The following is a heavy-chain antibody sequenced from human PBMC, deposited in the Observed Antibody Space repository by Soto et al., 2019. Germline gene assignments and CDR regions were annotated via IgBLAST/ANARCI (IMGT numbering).Heavy chain of an antibody. V-gene: IGHV4-34*01. CDR2: INHSGST. CDR1: GGSFSGYY. D-gene: IGHD6-13*01. Sequence: SETLSLTCAVYGGSFSGYYWSWIRQPPGKGLEWIGEINHSGSTNYNPSLKSRVTISVDTSKNQFSLKLSSVTAADTAVYYCARSAAGTWDYWGQGTLVTVSS. J-gene: IGHJ4*02. CDR3: ARSAAGTWDY.